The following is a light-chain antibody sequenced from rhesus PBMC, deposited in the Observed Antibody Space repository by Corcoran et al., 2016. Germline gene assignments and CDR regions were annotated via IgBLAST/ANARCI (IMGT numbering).Light chain of an antibody. CDR1: QAINNY. J-gene: IGKJ2*01. CDR2: YAT. Sequence: DIQMTQSPSSLSASVGDRITITCRASQAINNYLSWYQHKPGKPPKPLIYYATNLETGVPSRFSGRGSGTEYTLTITSLQPEDVATYYCQQYARPPYSFGQGTRLEIK. CDR3: QQYARPPYS. V-gene: IGKV1-66*01.